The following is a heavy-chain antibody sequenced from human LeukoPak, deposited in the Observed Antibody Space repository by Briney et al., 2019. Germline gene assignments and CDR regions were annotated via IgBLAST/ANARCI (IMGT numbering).Heavy chain of an antibody. CDR3: VRDIQYDSGGDYVGLFDY. V-gene: IGHV3-11*04. Sequence: PGGSLRLSCAASGFTFSDYYMSWIRQAPGKGLEWVSYISSSGSTISYADSVKGRFTISRDNAKNSLYLQMSSLRAEDTAVYYCVRDIQYDSGGDYVGLFDYWGQGTLVTVSS. CDR1: GFTFSDYY. CDR2: ISSSGSTI. D-gene: IGHD3-22*01. J-gene: IGHJ4*02.